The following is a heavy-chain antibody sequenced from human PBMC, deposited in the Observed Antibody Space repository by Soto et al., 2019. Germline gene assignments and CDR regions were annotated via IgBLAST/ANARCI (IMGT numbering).Heavy chain of an antibody. CDR2: IYYSGST. Sequence: SETLSLTCTVSGCSISSGDYYWSWIRQPPGKGLEWIGYIYYSGSTYYNPSLKSRVTISVDTSKNQFSLKLSSVTAADTAVYYCARDNFGYGIDYWGQGTLVTVSS. V-gene: IGHV4-30-4*01. CDR1: GCSISSGDYY. CDR3: ARDNFGYGIDY. J-gene: IGHJ4*02. D-gene: IGHD5-18*01.